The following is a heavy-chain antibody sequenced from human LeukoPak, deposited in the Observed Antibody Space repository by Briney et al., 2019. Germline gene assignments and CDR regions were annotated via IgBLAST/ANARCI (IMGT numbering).Heavy chain of an antibody. CDR3: ARGPYSYDSSGAFDI. V-gene: IGHV4-61*02. Sequence: SETLSLTCTVSSDSIGSGDYYWSWIRQPAGNGLEWIGRISSSGSTNYNPSLKSRVTISVDTSKNQFSLKLSSVTAADTAVYFCARGPYSYDSSGAFDIWGQGTMVTVSS. CDR2: ISSSGST. J-gene: IGHJ3*02. D-gene: IGHD3-22*01. CDR1: SDSIGSGDYY.